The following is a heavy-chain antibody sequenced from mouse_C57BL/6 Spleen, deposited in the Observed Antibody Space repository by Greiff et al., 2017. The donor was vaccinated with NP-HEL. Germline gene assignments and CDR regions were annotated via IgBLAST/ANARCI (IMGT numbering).Heavy chain of an antibody. CDR2: IDPSDSYT. Sequence: QVQLQQPGAELVRPGTSVKLSCKASGYTFTSYWMHWVKQRPGQGLEWIGVIDPSDSYTNYNQKFKGKATLTVDTSYSTAYMQLSSLTSEDSAVYYCARHYVGFISYAMDYWGQGTSVTVSS. V-gene: IGHV1-59*01. D-gene: IGHD1-1*01. CDR1: GYTFTSYW. CDR3: ARHYVGFISYAMDY. J-gene: IGHJ4*01.